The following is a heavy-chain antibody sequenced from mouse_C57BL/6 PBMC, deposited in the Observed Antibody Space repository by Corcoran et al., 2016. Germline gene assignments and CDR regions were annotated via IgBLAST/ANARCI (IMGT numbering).Heavy chain of an antibody. CDR2: INTYSGVP. Sequence: QIQLVQSGPELKKPGETVKISCKASGYTFTTYGMSWVKQAPGKGLKWMGWINTYSGVPTYADDFKGRFTFSLETSARTAYLQINNLKNEDTATYFCALIYYDYAWFAYWGQGTLVTVSA. CDR3: ALIYYDYAWFAY. J-gene: IGHJ3*01. CDR1: GYTFTTYG. V-gene: IGHV9-3*01. D-gene: IGHD2-4*01.